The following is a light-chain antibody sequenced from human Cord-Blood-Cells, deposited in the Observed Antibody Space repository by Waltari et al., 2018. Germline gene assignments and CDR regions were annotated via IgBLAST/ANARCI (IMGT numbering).Light chain of an antibody. CDR2: DGS. Sequence: QSALTQPASVSGSPGQSFTISCTGTSSDVGGYNYVSWYQQHPGKAPNLMICDGSNRPSGFSNRCAGSKSSKTAALTISGRQAEDEADYYCSSYTSSSTAVFGGGTQLTVL. J-gene: IGLJ7*01. V-gene: IGLV2-14*01. CDR1: SSDVGGYNY. CDR3: SSYTSSSTAV.